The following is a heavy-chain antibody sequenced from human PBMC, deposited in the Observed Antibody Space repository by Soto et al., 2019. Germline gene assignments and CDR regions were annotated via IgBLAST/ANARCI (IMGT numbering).Heavy chain of an antibody. J-gene: IGHJ3*02. D-gene: IGHD2-15*01. V-gene: IGHV3-21*01. Sequence: GGSLRLSCAASGFTFSSYSMNWVRQAPGKGLEWVSSISSSSSYIYYADSVKGRFTISRDNAKNSLYLQMNSLRAEDTAVYYCARESRVVVAARNDAFDIWGQGTMVTVSS. CDR1: GFTFSSYS. CDR2: ISSSSSYI. CDR3: ARESRVVVAARNDAFDI.